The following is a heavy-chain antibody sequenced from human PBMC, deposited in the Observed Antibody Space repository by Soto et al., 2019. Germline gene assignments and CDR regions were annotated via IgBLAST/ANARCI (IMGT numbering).Heavy chain of an antibody. CDR3: ARDPFGYYVNYFDN. CDR1: GFTFSSYA. Sequence: GGSLRLSCAASGFTFSSYAMSWVRQAPGKGLEWVSGISGSGGSTYYADSVKGRFTISRGDSKNTLYLQMNSLRAEDTAIFYCARDPFGYYVNYFDNWGQGTLVTVSS. CDR2: ISGSGGST. J-gene: IGHJ4*02. D-gene: IGHD1-26*01. V-gene: IGHV3-23*01.